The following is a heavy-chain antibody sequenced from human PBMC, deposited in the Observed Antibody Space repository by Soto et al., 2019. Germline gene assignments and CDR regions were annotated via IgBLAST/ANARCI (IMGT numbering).Heavy chain of an antibody. CDR1: GASISDYY. CDR3: AREGIVATSYGMDV. D-gene: IGHD5-12*01. Sequence: SETLSLTSAVSGASISDYYWTWIRQPAGSGLEWIGRIYIVGSNNYNPSLASRVTMSVDTSNNQFSLRLTSVTAADTAVYYCAREGIVATSYGMDVWGQGTTVTVSS. J-gene: IGHJ6*02. V-gene: IGHV4-4*07. CDR2: IYIVGSN.